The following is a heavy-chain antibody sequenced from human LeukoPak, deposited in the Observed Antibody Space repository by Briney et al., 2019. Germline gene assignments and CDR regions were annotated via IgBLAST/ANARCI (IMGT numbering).Heavy chain of an antibody. CDR3: ASSYGDYDRPAFDI. CDR1: GGSISSSSYY. V-gene: IGHV4-39*07. Sequence: SETLSLTCTVSGGSISSSSYYWGWIRQPPGKGLEWIGSIYYIGSTYYNPSLKSRVTISVDTSMNQFSLKLSSLTAADTAVYYCASSYGDYDRPAFDIWGQGTMVTVSS. J-gene: IGHJ3*02. D-gene: IGHD4-17*01. CDR2: IYYIGST.